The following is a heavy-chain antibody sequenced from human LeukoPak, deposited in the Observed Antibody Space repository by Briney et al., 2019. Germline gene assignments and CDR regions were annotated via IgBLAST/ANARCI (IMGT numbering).Heavy chain of an antibody. V-gene: IGHV3-30-3*01. CDR2: ISYDGSNK. J-gene: IGHJ4*02. D-gene: IGHD3-16*02. CDR3: ARDGQLYYDYVWGSYPDY. CDR1: GFTFSSYA. Sequence: GGSLRLSCAASGFTFSSYAMHWVRQAPGKGLEWVAVISYDGSNKYYADSVKGRFTISRDNSKNTLYLQMNSLRAEDTAVYYCARDGQLYYDYVWGSYPDYWGQGTLVTVSS.